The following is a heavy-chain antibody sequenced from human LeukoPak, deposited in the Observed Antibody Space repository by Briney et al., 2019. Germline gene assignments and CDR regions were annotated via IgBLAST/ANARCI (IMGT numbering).Heavy chain of an antibody. Sequence: SETLSLTCTVSGGSISSSSYYWGWIRQPPGKGLEWIGSIYYSGSTYYNPSLKSRVTISVDTSKNQFSLKLSSVTAADTAVYYCARGLWSGSYGAFDYGGQGTLVTVSS. CDR1: GGSISSSSYY. J-gene: IGHJ4*02. CDR3: ARGLWSGSYGAFDY. V-gene: IGHV4-39*07. D-gene: IGHD1-26*01. CDR2: IYYSGST.